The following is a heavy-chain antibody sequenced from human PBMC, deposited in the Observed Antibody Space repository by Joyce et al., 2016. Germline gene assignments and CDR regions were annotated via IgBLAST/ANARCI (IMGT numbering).Heavy chain of an antibody. D-gene: IGHD4-17*01. CDR1: GFSFSSFS. Sequence: QVQLVESGGGVVQPGRSLTLSCAASGFSFSSFSMVWVRQAPAKGLGGAAVISPKGNNKYYADSVKGRFIISRDNSKNTLNLQLSGLTTEDTAVYYCARGATVTGMGNWFDPWGQGTLVTVSS. J-gene: IGHJ5*02. V-gene: IGHV3-30-3*01. CDR2: ISPKGNNK. CDR3: ARGATVTGMGNWFDP.